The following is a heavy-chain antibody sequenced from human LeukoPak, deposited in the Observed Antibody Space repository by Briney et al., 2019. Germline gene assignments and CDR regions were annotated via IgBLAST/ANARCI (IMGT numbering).Heavy chain of an antibody. D-gene: IGHD4-17*01. J-gene: IGHJ4*02. CDR2: ISSSSCYI. CDR1: GFTFSSYS. V-gene: IGHV3-21*01. CDR3: ARLMANYGDYVDY. Sequence: GGSLRLSCAASGFTFSSYSMNWVRQAPGKGLEWVSSISSSSCYIYYADSVKGRFTISRDNAKNSLYLQMNSLRAEDTAVYYCARLMANYGDYVDYWGQGTLVTVSS.